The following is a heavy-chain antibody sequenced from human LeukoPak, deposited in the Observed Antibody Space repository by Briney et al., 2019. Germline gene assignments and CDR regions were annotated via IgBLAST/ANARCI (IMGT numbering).Heavy chain of an antibody. D-gene: IGHD4-17*01. J-gene: IGHJ4*02. CDR1: GYTFTSYG. V-gene: IGHV1-69*04. CDR3: AGRTPGDPDD. Sequence: SVKVSCKPSGYTFTSYGINWVRHAPGQGLEWMGRIVPVLRVVYYAQKLQGRVTITADLTTSTSYMDLSSVGSEDTAVYYCAGRTPGDPDDWGQGTLVTVSS. CDR2: IVPVLRVV.